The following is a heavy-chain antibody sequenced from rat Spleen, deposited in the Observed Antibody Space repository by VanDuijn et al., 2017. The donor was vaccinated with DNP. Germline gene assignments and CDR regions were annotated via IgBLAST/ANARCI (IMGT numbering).Heavy chain of an antibody. V-gene: IGHV3-3*01. Sequence: EVQLQESGPGLVKPSQSLSLTCSVTGYSITSSYRWNWIRKLPGNKLEWMGLINSAGITKYNPSLKRRISITRDTSKNQFFLQVHSVSTEDTATSYWARGPLLEVTTACYFDYWGQGVMVTVSS. J-gene: IGHJ2*01. D-gene: IGHD1-1*01. CDR3: ARGPLLEVTTACYFDY. CDR1: GYSITSSYR. CDR2: INSAGIT.